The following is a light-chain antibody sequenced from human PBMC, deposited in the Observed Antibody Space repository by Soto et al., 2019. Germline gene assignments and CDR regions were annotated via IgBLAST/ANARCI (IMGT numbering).Light chain of an antibody. CDR3: QQYGSRPPGVT. CDR2: GAS. V-gene: IGKV3-20*01. Sequence: EIVLTPSPGTLSLSPVERATLSGMARQSVSSSYLAWCQQKPGQAPRLLIYGASSRAAGIPDRFCGSGSEIDFTLTTSRLEAEDFPVYYCQQYGSRPPGVTFGAGAKVDF. CDR1: QSVSSSY. J-gene: IGKJ3*01.